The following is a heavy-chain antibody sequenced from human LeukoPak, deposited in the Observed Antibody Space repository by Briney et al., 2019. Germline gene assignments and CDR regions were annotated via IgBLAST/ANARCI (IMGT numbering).Heavy chain of an antibody. V-gene: IGHV3-74*01. J-gene: IGHJ4*02. CDR2: INGDGSST. Sequence: GGCLRLSCAASGFTFSSYWMHWVRQAPGKGLVWVSRINGDGSSTSYADSVKGRFTISRDNAKNTLYLQMNSLRAEDTAVYYCVRGGGYNHNYWGQGTLVTVSS. D-gene: IGHD5-24*01. CDR3: VRGGGYNHNY. CDR1: GFTFSSYW.